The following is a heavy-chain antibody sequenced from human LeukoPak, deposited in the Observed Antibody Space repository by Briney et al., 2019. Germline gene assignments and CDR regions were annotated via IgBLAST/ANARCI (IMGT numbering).Heavy chain of an antibody. V-gene: IGHV4-4*02. J-gene: IGHJ6*03. CDR1: GGSISSSNW. Sequence: SGTLSLTCAVSGGSISSSNWWSWVRQPPGQGLEWIGEIYHSGSTNYNPSLKSRVTISVDKSKNQFSLKLSSVTAADTAVYYCARDSGAVDPYYYYYMDVWGKGTTVTISS. D-gene: IGHD6-19*01. CDR2: IYHSGST. CDR3: ARDSGAVDPYYYYYMDV.